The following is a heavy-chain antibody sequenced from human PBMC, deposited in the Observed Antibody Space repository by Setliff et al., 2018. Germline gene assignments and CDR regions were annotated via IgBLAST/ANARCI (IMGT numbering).Heavy chain of an antibody. CDR1: GFAVSGAY. Sequence: PGGSLRLSCAGSGFAVSGAYMSWVRQAPGKGLEWVSIIYSSGNTAYTDSVTVRFTTSRDTSKNTVYLQMNNVTVDDTAVYFCARRGYSHVSSDYNRRKVFDYFDFWGQGAQVTVSS. D-gene: IGHD3-22*01. CDR2: IYSSGNT. V-gene: IGHV3-53*01. CDR3: ARRGYSHVSSDYNRRKVFDYFDF. J-gene: IGHJ4*02.